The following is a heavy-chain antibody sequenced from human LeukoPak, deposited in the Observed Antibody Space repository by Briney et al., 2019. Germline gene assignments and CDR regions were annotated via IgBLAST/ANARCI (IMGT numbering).Heavy chain of an antibody. D-gene: IGHD3-3*01. J-gene: IGHJ4*02. CDR1: GYTFTSYY. CDR2: INPSGGST. V-gene: IGHV1-46*01. Sequence: ASVKVSCKASGYTFTSYYMHWVRQAPGQGLEWMGIINPSGGSTSYAQKFQGRVTMTRDTSTSTVYMELSSLRSEDTAVYYCARDFITIFGVVIRPLDYWGQGTLATVSS. CDR3: ARDFITIFGVVIRPLDY.